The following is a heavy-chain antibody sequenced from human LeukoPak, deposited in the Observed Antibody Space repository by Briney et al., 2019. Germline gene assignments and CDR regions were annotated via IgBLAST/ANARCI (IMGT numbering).Heavy chain of an antibody. V-gene: IGHV1-2*02. CDR3: SAEDKYCTGANCGVF. Sequence: ASVKVSCKASGYTLTEYYIHWVRQAPGQGLEWMGFIIPDSGGTTYQQNFQGRVTMTRDTSISTFYMELSSLRPDDTAVYYCSAEDKYCTGANCGVFWGQGTLVTVSS. D-gene: IGHD2-8*02. CDR2: IIPDSGGT. J-gene: IGHJ4*02. CDR1: GYTLTEYY.